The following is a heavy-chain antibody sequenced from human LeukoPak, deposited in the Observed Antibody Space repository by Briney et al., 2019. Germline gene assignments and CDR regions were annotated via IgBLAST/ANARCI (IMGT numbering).Heavy chain of an antibody. J-gene: IGHJ4*02. CDR1: GFSFSRHA. Sequence: GGSLKLSCAASGFSFSRHAMSWVRQAPGKGLEWVSTISGSIGSTYYADSVKGRFTISKDNSKNTLYLQMNGLRAEDTAVYYCAKLYSSSWYSDYWGQGTLVTVSS. CDR2: ISGSIGST. V-gene: IGHV3-23*01. CDR3: AKLYSSSWYSDY. D-gene: IGHD6-13*01.